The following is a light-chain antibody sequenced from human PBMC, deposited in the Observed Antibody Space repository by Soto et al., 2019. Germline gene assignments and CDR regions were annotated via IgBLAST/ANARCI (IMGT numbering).Light chain of an antibody. J-gene: IGLJ1*01. CDR3: ASYTTDTTRL. Sequence: QSALTQPASVSGTPGQSITITCTGSNNDVGRYSYVSWYQQYPGKTPKLIIYEVRLRPSGISDRFSGSKSGITASLTISGLQPEDESDYYCASYTTDTTRLFGTGTKLTVL. CDR1: NNDVGRYSY. V-gene: IGLV2-14*01. CDR2: EVR.